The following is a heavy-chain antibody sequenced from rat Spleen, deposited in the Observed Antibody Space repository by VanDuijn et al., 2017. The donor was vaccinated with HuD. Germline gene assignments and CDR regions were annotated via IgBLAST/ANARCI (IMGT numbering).Heavy chain of an antibody. CDR1: GFTFSNYD. J-gene: IGHJ2*01. Sequence: EVQLVESGGGLVQPGRSLKLSCAASGFTFSNYDMAWVRQAPTKGLEWVASISPSGGSNYYRDSVKGRFTISRDNAKSTLYLQMDSLRSEDTATYYCARGYLHYWGQGVMVTVSS. V-gene: IGHV5-19*01. CDR3: ARGYLHY. CDR2: ISPSGGSN. D-gene: IGHD2-1*01.